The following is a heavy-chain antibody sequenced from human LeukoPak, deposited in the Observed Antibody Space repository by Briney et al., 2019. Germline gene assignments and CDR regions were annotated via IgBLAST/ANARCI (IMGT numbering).Heavy chain of an antibody. J-gene: IGHJ4*02. CDR2: INPNSGGT. CDR3: ARDPEYYYGSGSYYYYFDY. CDR1: GYTFTGYY. D-gene: IGHD3-10*01. V-gene: IGHV1-2*02. Sequence: ASVKVSCKASGYTFTGYYMHWVRQAPGQGLVWMGWINPNSGGTNYAQKFQGRVTMTRDTSISTAYMELSRLRSDDTAVYYCARDPEYYYGSGSYYYYFDYWGQGTLVTVSS.